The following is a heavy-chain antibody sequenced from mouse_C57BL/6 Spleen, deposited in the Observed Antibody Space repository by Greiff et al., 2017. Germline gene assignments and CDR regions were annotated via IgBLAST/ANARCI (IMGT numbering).Heavy chain of an antibody. V-gene: IGHV2-2*01. CDR2: IWSGGST. J-gene: IGHJ4*01. CDR1: GFSLTSYG. Sequence: QVQLQQSGPGLVQPSQSLSITCTVSGFSLTSYGVHWVRQSPGKGLEWLGVIWSGGSTDYNAAFISRLSISKDNSKSQVFFKMNSLQADYTAIYYCARKTGWKMDYWGQGTSVTVSS. CDR3: ARKTGWKMDY. D-gene: IGHD2-3*01.